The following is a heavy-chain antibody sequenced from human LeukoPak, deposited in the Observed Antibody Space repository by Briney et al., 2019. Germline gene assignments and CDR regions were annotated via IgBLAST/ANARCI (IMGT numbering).Heavy chain of an antibody. Sequence: GGSLRLSCAASGFTFSSYSMNWVRQAPGNGLEWVSSISRESDYIYYADSVKGRFTISRDDAKKSVYLQMNSLTAEDTAVYYCARLGGLWGQGTLVTVSS. CDR2: ISRESDYI. J-gene: IGHJ4*02. D-gene: IGHD2-15*01. CDR3: ARLGGL. V-gene: IGHV3-21*01. CDR1: GFTFSSYS.